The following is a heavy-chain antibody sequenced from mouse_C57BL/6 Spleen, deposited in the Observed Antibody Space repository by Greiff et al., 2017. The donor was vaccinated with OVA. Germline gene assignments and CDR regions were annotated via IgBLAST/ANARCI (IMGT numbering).Heavy chain of an antibody. J-gene: IGHJ1*03. CDR1: GYTFTSYW. Sequence: QVQLQQPGAELVMPGASVKLSCKASGYTFTSYWMHWVKQRPGQGLEWIGEIDPSDSYTNYNQKFKGKSTLTVDKSSSTAYMQLSSLTSEDSAVYYCARNYYGSSYWYFDVWGTGTTVTVSS. V-gene: IGHV1-69*01. CDR3: ARNYYGSSYWYFDV. D-gene: IGHD1-1*01. CDR2: IDPSDSYT.